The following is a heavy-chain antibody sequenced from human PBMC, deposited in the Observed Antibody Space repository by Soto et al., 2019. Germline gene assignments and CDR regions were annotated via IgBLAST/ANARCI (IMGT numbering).Heavy chain of an antibody. CDR2: ISSSSSYI. V-gene: IGHV3-21*01. Sequence: GGSLRLSCAASGFTFSSYSMNWVRQAPGKGLEWVSSISSSSSYIYYADSVKGRFTISRDNAKNSLYLQMNSLRAEDTAVYYCARERPWYCSGGSCYSGGIFDYWGQGTLVTVSS. CDR1: GFTFSSYS. D-gene: IGHD2-15*01. CDR3: ARERPWYCSGGSCYSGGIFDY. J-gene: IGHJ4*02.